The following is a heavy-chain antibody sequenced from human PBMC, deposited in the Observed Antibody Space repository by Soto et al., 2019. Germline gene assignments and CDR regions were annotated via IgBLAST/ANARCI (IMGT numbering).Heavy chain of an antibody. CDR1: GGSISSGGYS. CDR3: ARVAYCGGECYRGFDP. D-gene: IGHD2-21*01. V-gene: IGHV4-30-2*01. J-gene: IGHJ5*02. CDR2: IYHSGST. Sequence: QLQLQESGSGLVKPSQTLSLTCAVSGGSISSGGYSWSWIRQPPGKGLEWIGYIYHSGSTYYNPSLKSRVTMSVDRSKNQFSLKLSSVTAADTAVYYCARVAYCGGECYRGFDPWGQGTLVTVSS.